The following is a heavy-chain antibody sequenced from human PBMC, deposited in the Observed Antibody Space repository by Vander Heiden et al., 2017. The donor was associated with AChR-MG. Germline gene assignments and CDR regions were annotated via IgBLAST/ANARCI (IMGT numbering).Heavy chain of an antibody. CDR1: GFTFSSSA. CDR2: ISGSGGST. CDR3: AKDPAASDYDILTGYIDY. J-gene: IGHJ4*02. V-gene: IGHV3-23*01. D-gene: IGHD3-9*01. Sequence: EVQLLESGGGLVQPGGSLRLSCAASGFTFSSSAMSWVRQAPGKGLEWVSAISGSGGSTYYAESVKGRVTISRDNSKNTLYRQMNSLRAEETAVYYCAKDPAASDYDILTGYIDYWGQGTLVTVSS.